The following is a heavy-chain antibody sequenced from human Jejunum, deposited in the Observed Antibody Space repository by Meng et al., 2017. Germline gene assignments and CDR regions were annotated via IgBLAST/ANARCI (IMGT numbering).Heavy chain of an antibody. CDR1: GGTFNTYA. J-gene: IGHJ5*01. V-gene: IGHV3-11*01. CDR2: ISVGGSII. CDR3: ARDGRHRRFDS. D-gene: IGHD1-26*01. Sequence: QVQLVQSGAEVKRPGSSVKVSCKTSGGTFNTYAISWVRQAPGKGLEWISYISVGGSIIYYADSVKGRFTISRDDAKNSVYLQMNSLRAEDTAVYYCARDGRHRRFDSWGQGTLVTVSS.